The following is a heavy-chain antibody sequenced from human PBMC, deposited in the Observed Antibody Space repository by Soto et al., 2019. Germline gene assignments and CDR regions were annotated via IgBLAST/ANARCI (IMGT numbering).Heavy chain of an antibody. V-gene: IGHV3-23*01. CDR2: ISGSGGST. Sequence: GGSLRLSCAASGFTFSSYAMSWVRQAPGKGLEWVSAISGSGGSTYYADSVKGRFTISRDNSKNTLYLQMNSLRAEDTAVYYCAKGLRGSSGWHDAFDIWGQGTMVTVSS. D-gene: IGHD6-19*01. CDR3: AKGLRGSSGWHDAFDI. J-gene: IGHJ3*02. CDR1: GFTFSSYA.